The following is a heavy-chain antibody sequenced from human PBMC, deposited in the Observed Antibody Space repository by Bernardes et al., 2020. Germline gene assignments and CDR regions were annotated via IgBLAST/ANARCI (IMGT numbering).Heavy chain of an antibody. CDR1: GGSISSYY. CDR3: ASLDCSSTSCPDYYYYMDV. D-gene: IGHD2-2*01. V-gene: IGHV4-59*01. CDR2: IYYSGST. J-gene: IGHJ6*03. Sequence: TLSLTCTVSGGSISSYYWSWIRQPPGKGLEWIGYIYYSGSTNYNPSLKSRVTISVDTSKNQFSLKLSSVTAADTAVYYCASLDCSSTSCPDYYYYMDVWGKGTTVTVSS.